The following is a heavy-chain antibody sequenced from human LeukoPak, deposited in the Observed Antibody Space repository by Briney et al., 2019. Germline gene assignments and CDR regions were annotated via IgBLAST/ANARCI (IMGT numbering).Heavy chain of an antibody. D-gene: IGHD6-6*01. V-gene: IGHV3-23*01. CDR3: ARSEYSSSGDY. Sequence: GGSLRLSCAASGFSFSSYVMSWVRQAPGKGLEWVSAISGSGGSTYFADSVKGRFTISRDNSKNTLYLQMNSLRAEDTAVYYCARSEYSSSGDYWGQGTLVTVSS. CDR1: GFSFSSYV. J-gene: IGHJ4*02. CDR2: ISGSGGST.